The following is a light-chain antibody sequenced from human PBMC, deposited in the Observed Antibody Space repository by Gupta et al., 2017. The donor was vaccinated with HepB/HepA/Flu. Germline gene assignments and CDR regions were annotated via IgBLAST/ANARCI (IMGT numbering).Light chain of an antibody. J-gene: IGLJ2*01. CDR1: TSNIGSNY. V-gene: IGLV1-47*01. CDR2: KNS. Sequence: QSVLTQPPSVSGTPGQRVTISCSGSTSNIGSNYVYWYQHLHGTAPKLLIYKNSQRPSGVPARFSASRSGTSASLTISGLRAEDEAEYYCAAWDDNRSGLEFGGGTKLTVL. CDR3: AAWDDNRSGLE.